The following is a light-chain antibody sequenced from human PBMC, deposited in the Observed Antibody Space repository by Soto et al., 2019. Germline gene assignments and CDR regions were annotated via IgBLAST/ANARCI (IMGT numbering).Light chain of an antibody. CDR3: QHYGDSPRR. V-gene: IGKV3-20*01. CDR2: GAS. J-gene: IGKJ1*01. Sequence: EIVLTQSPGTLSLSPGDRATLSCRASQSGSSNYLAWYQQKPGQAPRLLIYGASSRATGVPDRFTGSGSGTDFTLTISRLEPEDFVMYDCQHYGDSPRRFGQGTKVEI. CDR1: QSGSSNY.